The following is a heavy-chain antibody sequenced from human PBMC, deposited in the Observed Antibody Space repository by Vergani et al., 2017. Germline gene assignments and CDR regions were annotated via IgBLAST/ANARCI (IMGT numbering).Heavy chain of an antibody. V-gene: IGHV1-24*01. CDR1: GYTLTELS. Sequence: QVQLVQSGAGVKKPGASVKVSCKVSGYTLTELSMHWVRQAPGKGLEWMGGFDPEDGETIYAQKFQGRVTMTEDTSTDTAYMELSSLRSEDTAGYYSATDGVLRWFGVELGPFDYWGQGTLVTVSS. CDR3: ATDGVLRWFGVELGPFDY. D-gene: IGHD3-10*01. J-gene: IGHJ4*02. CDR2: FDPEDGET.